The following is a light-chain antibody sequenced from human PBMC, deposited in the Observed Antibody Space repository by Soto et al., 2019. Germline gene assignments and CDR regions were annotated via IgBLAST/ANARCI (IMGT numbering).Light chain of an antibody. CDR3: QQYDGLPLT. V-gene: IGKV1-33*01. J-gene: IGKJ4*01. CDR1: QDIRHY. Sequence: IQMTQSPSSLSASVGDKVTITCQASQDIRHYLNWYQHKPGEAPKLLIYDASNLETGVPSRFSGGGSGTHFTLTISTLQPEDCSTYSCQQYDGLPLTFGGGTRVESK. CDR2: DAS.